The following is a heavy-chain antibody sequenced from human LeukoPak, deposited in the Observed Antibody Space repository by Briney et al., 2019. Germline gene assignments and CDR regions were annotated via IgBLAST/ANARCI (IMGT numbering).Heavy chain of an antibody. J-gene: IGHJ4*02. D-gene: IGHD3-10*01. CDR3: GRYGQVPID. V-gene: IGHV3-7*03. CDR1: GFTFSNVW. Sequence: GGSLRLSCAASGFTFSNVWMSWVRQAPGKGLEWVANIKQDGSEKNYVDSVKGRFTISRDNAKNSLYLQMNSLRVEDTAVYYCGRYGQVPIDWDQGTLVTVSS. CDR2: IKQDGSEK.